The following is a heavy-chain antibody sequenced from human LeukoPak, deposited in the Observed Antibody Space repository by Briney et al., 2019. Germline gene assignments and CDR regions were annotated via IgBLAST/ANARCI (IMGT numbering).Heavy chain of an antibody. Sequence: PGGSLRLSCAASGFAFGIYGMRWVRQAPGKGLEWVAFIWSDGTKEFYADSVKGRFTISRDNSNNTVYLHMNSLKAEDTALYYCVRDRNNNYFDYWGQGTLLTVCS. CDR2: IWSDGTKE. V-gene: IGHV3-33*01. CDR1: GFAFGIYG. D-gene: IGHD1-14*01. J-gene: IGHJ4*02. CDR3: VRDRNNNYFDY.